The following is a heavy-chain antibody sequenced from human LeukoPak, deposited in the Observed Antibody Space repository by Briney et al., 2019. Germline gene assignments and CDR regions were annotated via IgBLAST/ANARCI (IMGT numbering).Heavy chain of an antibody. J-gene: IGHJ1*01. V-gene: IGHV1-69*05. Sequence: SVKVSCKASGGTFSSYAISWVRQAPGQGLEWMGGIIPIFGTANYAQKFQGRVTITTDESTSTAYMELSSLRSEDTAVYYCASSPGSITTGDFQLWGQGTLVTVSS. CDR2: IIPIFGTA. CDR1: GGTFSSYA. CDR3: ASSPGSITTGDFQL. D-gene: IGHD3-22*01.